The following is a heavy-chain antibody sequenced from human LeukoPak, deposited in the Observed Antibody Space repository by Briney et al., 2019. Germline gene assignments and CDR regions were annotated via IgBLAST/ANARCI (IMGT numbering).Heavy chain of an antibody. Sequence: GGSLRLSCAASGFTFSGSAMHWVRQASGKGLEWVGRIRSKANSYATAYAGAVKGRFTISRDDSKKTAYLQMNSLKTEDTAVYYCTRHYDFWSGYYTSDYYYYMDVWGKGTTVTVSS. J-gene: IGHJ6*03. CDR2: IRSKANSYAT. V-gene: IGHV3-73*01. CDR1: GFTFSGSA. CDR3: TRHYDFWSGYYTSDYYYYMDV. D-gene: IGHD3-3*01.